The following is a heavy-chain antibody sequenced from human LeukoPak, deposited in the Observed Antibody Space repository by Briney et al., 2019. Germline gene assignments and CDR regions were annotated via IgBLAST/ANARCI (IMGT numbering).Heavy chain of an antibody. CDR1: GFTFSNSA. D-gene: IGHD3-16*01. CDR3: AKGYVTAGYFDS. J-gene: IGHJ4*02. V-gene: IGHV3-23*01. CDR2: ISGGSGTT. Sequence: GGSLRLSCAASGFTFSNSAMSWVRQAPGKGLEWVSAISGGSGTTYYADSVKGRFTISRDNSKDTLYLQMNSLRAEDTALYYCAKGYVTAGYFDSWGRGTLVTVSS.